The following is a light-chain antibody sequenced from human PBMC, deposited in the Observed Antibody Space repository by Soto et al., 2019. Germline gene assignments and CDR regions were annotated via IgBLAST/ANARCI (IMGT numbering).Light chain of an antibody. CDR1: QSISNY. CDR3: LQSYITPLT. CDR2: AAS. Sequence: DIQMTQSPSSLSTSVGDRVTITCRASQSISNYLNWYQQKPGKVPKLLIYAASRLQSGVPSRFSGSGSGTDFTLTISSLQPEDFATYYCLQSYITPLTFGQGTKVEIK. J-gene: IGKJ1*01. V-gene: IGKV1-39*01.